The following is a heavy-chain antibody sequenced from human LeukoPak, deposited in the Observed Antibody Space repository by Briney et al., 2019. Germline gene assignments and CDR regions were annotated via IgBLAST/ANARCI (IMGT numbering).Heavy chain of an antibody. CDR2: IGTAGDT. D-gene: IGHD6-19*01. V-gene: IGHV3-13*01. J-gene: IGHJ4*02. CDR3: ARGSIAVAGTGFDY. CDR1: GFTFSSYD. Sequence: GGSLRLSCAASGFTFSSYDMHWVRQATGKGLEWVSAIGTAGDTYYPGSVKGRFTISRGNAKNSLYLQMNSLRAGDTAVYYCARGSIAVAGTGFDYWGQGTLVTVSS.